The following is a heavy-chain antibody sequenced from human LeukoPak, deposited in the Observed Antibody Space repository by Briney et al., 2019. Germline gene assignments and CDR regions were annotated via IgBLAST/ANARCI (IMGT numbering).Heavy chain of an antibody. D-gene: IGHD5-12*01. V-gene: IGHV3-7*01. CDR3: VDVDTSA. CDR2: IIPDGSAK. CDR1: GFTFSSCW. Sequence: GGSLRLSCAASGFTFSSCWMSWVRQAPGKGLEWVASIIPDGSAKYYADSVKGRFTISSDNAKNSLYLQVNSLRIEDTAVYYCVDVDTSAWGQGTLVTVSS. J-gene: IGHJ5*02.